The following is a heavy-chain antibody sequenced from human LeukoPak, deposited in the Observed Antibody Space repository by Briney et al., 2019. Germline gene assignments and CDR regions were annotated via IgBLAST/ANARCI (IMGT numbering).Heavy chain of an antibody. CDR3: ARVLADSSGYYPAGC. CDR2: IYYSGST. J-gene: IGHJ4*02. Sequence: SETLSLTCTVSGGSISSSSYYWGWIRQPPGKGLEWIGSIYYSGSTYYNPSLKSRVTISVDTSKNQFSLKLSSVTAADTAVYYCARVLADSSGYYPAGCWGQGTLVTVSS. V-gene: IGHV4-39*07. CDR1: GGSISSSSYY. D-gene: IGHD3-22*01.